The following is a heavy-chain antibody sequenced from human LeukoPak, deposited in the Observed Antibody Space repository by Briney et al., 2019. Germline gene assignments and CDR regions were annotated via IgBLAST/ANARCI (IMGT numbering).Heavy chain of an antibody. V-gene: IGHV4-61*01. CDR1: GGSVSSGSYY. CDR2: IYYSGST. Sequence: PSETLSLTCTVSGGSVSSGSYYWSWIRQPPGKGLEWIGYIYYSGSTNYNPSLKSRVTISVDTSKNQFSLKLSSVTAADTAVYYCARGGFSSGPDWGQGTLVTVSS. D-gene: IGHD6-19*01. CDR3: ARGGFSSGPD. J-gene: IGHJ4*02.